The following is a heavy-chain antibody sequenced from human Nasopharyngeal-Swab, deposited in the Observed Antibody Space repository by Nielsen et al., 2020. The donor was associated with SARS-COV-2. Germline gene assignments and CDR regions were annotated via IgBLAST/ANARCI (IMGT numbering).Heavy chain of an antibody. CDR1: GFTFSSYA. V-gene: IGHV3-30-3*01. Sequence: GESLKISCAASGFTFSSYAMHWVRQAPGKGLEWVAVISYDGSNKYYADSVKGRFTISRDNSKNTLYLQMNSLRAEDTAVYYCARSKRGSSGYWYFDLWGRGTLVTVSS. CDR2: ISYDGSNK. J-gene: IGHJ2*01. CDR3: ARSKRGSSGYWYFDL. D-gene: IGHD3-22*01.